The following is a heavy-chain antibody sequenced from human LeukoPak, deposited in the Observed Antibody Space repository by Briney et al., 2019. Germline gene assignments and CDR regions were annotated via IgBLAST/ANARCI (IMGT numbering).Heavy chain of an antibody. J-gene: IGHJ4*02. Sequence: PGGSLGLSCAASGFTFSSYWMHWVRQAPGKGLVWVSRINSDGSSTSYADSVKGRFTISRDNAKNTLYLQMNSLRAEDTAVYYCASWDYGAAYTVFDYWGQGTLVTVSS. D-gene: IGHD4-17*01. V-gene: IGHV3-74*01. CDR1: GFTFSSYW. CDR3: ASWDYGAAYTVFDY. CDR2: INSDGSST.